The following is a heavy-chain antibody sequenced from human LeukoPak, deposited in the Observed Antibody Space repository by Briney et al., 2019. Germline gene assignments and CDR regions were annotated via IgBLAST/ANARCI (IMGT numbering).Heavy chain of an antibody. CDR1: GFTFSSYA. V-gene: IGHV3-23*01. J-gene: IGHJ6*02. Sequence: GGSLRLSCAASGFTFSSYAMSWVRQAPGKGLERVSAIRGSGGSTYYADSVKGRFTISRDNSKNTLYLQMNSLRAEDTAVYYCASLYYYYGMDVWGQGTTVTVSS. CDR2: IRGSGGST. CDR3: ASLYYYYGMDV.